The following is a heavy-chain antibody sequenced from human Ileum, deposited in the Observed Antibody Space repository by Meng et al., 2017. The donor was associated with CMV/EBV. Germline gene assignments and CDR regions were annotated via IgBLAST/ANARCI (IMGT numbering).Heavy chain of an antibody. CDR3: TRALGRVGANDFDY. CDR1: GFTFGDYA. V-gene: IGHV3-49*04. D-gene: IGHD1-26*01. CDR2: IRSKAYGGTT. Sequence: GESLKISCTASGFTFGDYAMSWVRQAPGKGLEWVGFIRSKAYGGTTEYAASVKGRFTISRDDSKSIAYLQMNSLKTEDTAGYYCTRALGRVGANDFDYWGQGTLVTVSS. J-gene: IGHJ4*02.